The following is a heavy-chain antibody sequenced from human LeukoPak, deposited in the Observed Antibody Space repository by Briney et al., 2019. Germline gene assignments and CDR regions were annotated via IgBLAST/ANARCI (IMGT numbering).Heavy chain of an antibody. D-gene: IGHD5-18*01. CDR2: ISYDGSNK. CDR1: GFTFSSYG. V-gene: IGHV3-30*18. Sequence: PGGSLRLSCAASGFTFSSYGMHWVRQAPGKGLEWVAVISYDGSNKYYADSVKRRFTISRDNSKNTLYLQMNSLRAEDTAVYYCAKVLDTAMAYWGQGTLVTVSS. CDR3: AKVLDTAMAY. J-gene: IGHJ4*02.